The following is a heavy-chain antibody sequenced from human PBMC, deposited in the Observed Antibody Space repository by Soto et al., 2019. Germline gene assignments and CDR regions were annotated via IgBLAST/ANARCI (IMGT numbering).Heavy chain of an antibody. CDR1: GYTPTNDD. Sequence: QVPLVQSGPEVKKPGASVTVSCQTSGYTPTNDDIGWVRQAPGRGLEWMGWISAYKGNRNSAQKLQGRLTMTTDTSTKTAYMELRSLRSDDTAVYFCARALYRWGTYYAFDNWGQGTMVTVSS. CDR2: ISAYKGNR. V-gene: IGHV1-18*01. J-gene: IGHJ4*02. D-gene: IGHD1-26*01. CDR3: ARALYRWGTYYAFDN.